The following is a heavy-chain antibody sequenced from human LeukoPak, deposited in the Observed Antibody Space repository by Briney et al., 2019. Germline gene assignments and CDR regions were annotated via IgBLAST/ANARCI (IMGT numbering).Heavy chain of an antibody. CDR2: INGDGTST. CDR1: GFTFSNYW. D-gene: IGHD1-26*01. Sequence: GGSLRLSCAASGFTFSNYWMHWVRQGPGKGLVWVSRINGDGTSTSYADSVKGRFTISRDNAKTTVYLQMDSLGAEDTAVYYCASKNGSFWGQGTLVTVSS. V-gene: IGHV3-74*01. CDR3: ASKNGSF. J-gene: IGHJ4*02.